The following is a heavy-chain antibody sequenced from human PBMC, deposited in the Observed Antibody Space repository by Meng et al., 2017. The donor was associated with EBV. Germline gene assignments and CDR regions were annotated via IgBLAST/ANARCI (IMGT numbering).Heavy chain of an antibody. V-gene: IGHV1-46*01. CDR2: IIPAGGNT. Sequence: VLVGAEVKKPVASVTVSCKASGYTFTSYHLDWGRQAPGQGLEWMGIIIPAGGNTNYAQKFRGRFTMTRDTSTSTVYMDLSILTSEDTAVYYCVRELVGGTFDYWGQGTLVTVSS. J-gene: IGHJ4*02. CDR3: VRELVGGTFDY. D-gene: IGHD1/OR15-1a*01. CDR1: GYTFTSYH.